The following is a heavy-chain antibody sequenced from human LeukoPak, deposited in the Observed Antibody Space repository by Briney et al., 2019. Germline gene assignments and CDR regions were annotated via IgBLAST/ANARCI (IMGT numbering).Heavy chain of an antibody. Sequence: ASVKVSCKASGYTFTGYYMHWVRQAPGQGLEWMGWINPNSGGTNYAQKFQGRVTMTRDTSTSTVYMELSSLRSEDTAVYYCATYSSGWYDYWGQGTLVTVSS. D-gene: IGHD6-19*01. CDR3: ATYSSGWYDY. V-gene: IGHV1-2*02. J-gene: IGHJ4*02. CDR1: GYTFTGYY. CDR2: INPNSGGT.